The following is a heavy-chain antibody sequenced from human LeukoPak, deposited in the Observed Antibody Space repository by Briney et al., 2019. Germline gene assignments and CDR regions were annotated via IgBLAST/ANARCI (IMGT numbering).Heavy chain of an antibody. J-gene: IGHJ3*02. Sequence: ASVKVSCKASGYTFTSYGISWVRQAPGQGPEWMGWISAYNGNTNYAQKLQGRVTMTTDTSTSTAYMELRSLRSDDTAVYYCARDIVVVPAALGYAFDIWGQGTMVTVSS. CDR1: GYTFTSYG. D-gene: IGHD2-2*01. CDR2: ISAYNGNT. CDR3: ARDIVVVPAALGYAFDI. V-gene: IGHV1-18*01.